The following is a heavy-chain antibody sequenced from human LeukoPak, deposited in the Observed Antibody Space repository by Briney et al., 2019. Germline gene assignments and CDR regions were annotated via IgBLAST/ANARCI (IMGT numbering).Heavy chain of an antibody. D-gene: IGHD3-3*01. V-gene: IGHV5-51*01. CDR1: GYSFTSYW. Sequence: GESLKISCKGSGYSFTSYWIGWVRQMPGKGLEWMGIIYPGDSDTRYSPSFQGQVTISADKSISTAYLQWSSLKASDTAMYYCARTYYDFWSGYYYYFDYWSQGTLVTVSS. CDR2: IYPGDSDT. J-gene: IGHJ4*02. CDR3: ARTYYDFWSGYYYYFDY.